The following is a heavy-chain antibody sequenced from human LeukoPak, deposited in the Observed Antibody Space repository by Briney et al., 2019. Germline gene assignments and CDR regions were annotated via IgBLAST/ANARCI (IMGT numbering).Heavy chain of an antibody. D-gene: IGHD1-7*01. CDR3: ARGYNWNYPPLYYYYYMDV. J-gene: IGHJ6*03. CDR1: GFTFSSYS. V-gene: IGHV3-21*01. CDR2: TSSSSSYI. Sequence: KPGGSLRLSCAASGFTFSSYSMNWVRQAPGKGLEWVSSTSSSSSYIYYADSVKGRFTISRDNAKNSLYLQMNSLRAEDTAVYYCARGYNWNYPPLYYYYYMDVWGKGTTVTVSS.